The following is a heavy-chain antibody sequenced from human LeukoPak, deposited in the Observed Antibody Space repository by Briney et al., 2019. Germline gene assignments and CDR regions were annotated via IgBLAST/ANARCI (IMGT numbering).Heavy chain of an antibody. Sequence: GGSLRLSCAASGFTFSGAAIHWVRQASGRGLEWVGRIRSKANNYATTYAASVGGRFTISRDDSENTAYLQMNSLKTEDTAVYYCTRIDDFHKNRFDPWGQGSLVTVSS. J-gene: IGHJ5*02. CDR3: TRIDDFHKNRFDP. CDR1: GFTFSGAA. V-gene: IGHV3-73*01. D-gene: IGHD2-21*02. CDR2: IRSKANNYAT.